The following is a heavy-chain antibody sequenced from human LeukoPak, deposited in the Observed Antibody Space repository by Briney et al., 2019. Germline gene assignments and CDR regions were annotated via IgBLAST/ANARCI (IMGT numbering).Heavy chain of an antibody. J-gene: IGHJ4*02. CDR1: GYTLTELS. V-gene: IGHV1-24*01. Sequence: ASVKVSCKVSGYTLTELSMHWVRQAPGKGLEWMGGFDPEDGETIYAQKFQGRVTTTEDTSTDTAYMELSSLRSEDTAVYYCATARSGWYFDYWGQGTLVTVSS. CDR2: FDPEDGET. CDR3: ATARSGWYFDY. D-gene: IGHD6-19*01.